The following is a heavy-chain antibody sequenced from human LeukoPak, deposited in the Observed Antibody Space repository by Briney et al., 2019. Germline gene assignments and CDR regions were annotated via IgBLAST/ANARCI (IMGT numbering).Heavy chain of an antibody. CDR1: GSSINVYY. CDR3: ARLPERSDLLPSYANSFDW. D-gene: IGHD3-9*01. Sequence: SETLSLTCTVSGSSINVYYWAWIRQPPGKGLEWIGNIHYSGSTYYNASLNSRITMSIDTSKNRFSLRLSSVTAADTAVFFCARLPERSDLLPSYANSFDWWGQGTLVTVSS. J-gene: IGHJ4*02. V-gene: IGHV4-39*01. CDR2: IHYSGST.